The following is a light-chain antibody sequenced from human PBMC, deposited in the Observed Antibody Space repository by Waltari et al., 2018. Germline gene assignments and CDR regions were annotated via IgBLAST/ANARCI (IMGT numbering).Light chain of an antibody. CDR2: VAS. Sequence: DIAFPRSPGALSFSPGERATLSCRPSRCVSSAYLAWYQQKHGPAPRFLMYVASRRAAGTPDRFSGSGAGTDVTLTINRLEPEDFAVYHCQLYGPAPRYPFGHGTKLEI. V-gene: IGKV3-20*01. CDR1: RCVSSAY. J-gene: IGKJ2*01. CDR3: QLYGPAPRYP.